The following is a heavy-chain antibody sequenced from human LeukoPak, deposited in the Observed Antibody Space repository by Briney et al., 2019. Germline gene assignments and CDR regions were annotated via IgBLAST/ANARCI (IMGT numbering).Heavy chain of an antibody. J-gene: IGHJ1*01. V-gene: IGHV3-30*04. CDR2: ISYDGTNE. D-gene: IGHD6-19*01. CDR3: ARDRIAVAGMGAFQH. CDR1: RFTFSSYA. Sequence: GRSLRLSCAASRFTFSSYAMHWVRQAPGKGLEWVAAISYDGTNEYHADSVKGRFTIPRDNSKNTLYLQMNSLRAEDTAIYYCARDRIAVAGMGAFQHWCQGTLVTVSA.